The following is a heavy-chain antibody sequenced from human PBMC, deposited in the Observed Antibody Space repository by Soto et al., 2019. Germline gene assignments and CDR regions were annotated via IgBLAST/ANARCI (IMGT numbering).Heavy chain of an antibody. CDR2: IYPGDSDT. CDR1: GYSFTSYW. Sequence: GESLKISCKGSGYSFTSYWIGWVRQMPGKGLEWMGIIYPGDSDTRYSPSFQGQVTIPADKSISTAYLQWSSLKASDTAMYYCAREPASSGNWFDPWGQGTLVTVSS. V-gene: IGHV5-51*01. J-gene: IGHJ5*02. D-gene: IGHD6-19*01. CDR3: AREPASSGNWFDP.